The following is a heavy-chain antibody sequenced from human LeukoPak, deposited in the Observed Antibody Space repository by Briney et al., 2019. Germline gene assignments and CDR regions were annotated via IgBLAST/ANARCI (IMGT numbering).Heavy chain of an antibody. J-gene: IGHJ6*03. D-gene: IGHD3-10*01. CDR1: GGTFSSFG. CDR2: INSSGGKT. V-gene: IGHV3-23*01. Sequence: AGTLTLTCAASGGTFSSFGRSWVRQAPGKGLEWVGDINSSGGKTYYTASVQGRFTIARANSKDTLYLQMNSLRVEHTAVYYCPKHLLRYYYSSGSYPPCMDGWGKGTPVTISS. CDR3: PKHLLRYYYSSGSYPPCMDG.